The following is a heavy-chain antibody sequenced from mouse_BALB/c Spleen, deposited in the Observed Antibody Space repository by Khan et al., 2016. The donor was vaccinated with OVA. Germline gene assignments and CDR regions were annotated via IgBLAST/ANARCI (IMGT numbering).Heavy chain of an antibody. CDR2: ISYSGST. V-gene: IGHV3-2*02. CDR3: ARTARIKY. J-gene: IGHJ2*01. CDR1: GYSITSGYG. Sequence: EVQLVETEPGLVKPSQSLSLTCTVTGYSITSGYGWNWIRQFPGNKLEWMGYISYSGSTNYNPSLKSRISITRDTSKNQFFLQLNSVTTEDKATYYCARTARIKYWGQGTTLTVSS. D-gene: IGHD1-2*01.